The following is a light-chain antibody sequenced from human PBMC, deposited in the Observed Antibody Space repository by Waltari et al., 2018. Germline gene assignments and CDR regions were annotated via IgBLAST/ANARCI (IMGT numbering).Light chain of an antibody. CDR3: QQFDTDVT. Sequence: IQVIQSPSTLSASVGDTVTISCRVSHRINIWLAWYQQKPGKAPKLLIKKASTLEDGVPTRVSGSGSGTEFTLTIKSLQHDDFGTYFCQQFDTDVTFGQGTKVEI. CDR2: KAS. V-gene: IGKV1-5*01. J-gene: IGKJ2*01. CDR1: HRINIW.